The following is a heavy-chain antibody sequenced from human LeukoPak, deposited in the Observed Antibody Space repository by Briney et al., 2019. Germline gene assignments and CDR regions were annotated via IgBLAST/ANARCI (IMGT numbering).Heavy chain of an antibody. Sequence: GGSLRLSCAASGFTFSGYWMSWVRQAPGKGLEWLANIKSVGSETYSVDSVKGRSTISRDNAKNSLYLQMNSLRPEDTAVYYCARISRYGLDDWGQGTLVTVS. D-gene: IGHD3-16*01. CDR1: GFTFSGYW. CDR2: IKSVGSET. J-gene: IGHJ4*02. V-gene: IGHV3-7*04. CDR3: ARISRYGLDD.